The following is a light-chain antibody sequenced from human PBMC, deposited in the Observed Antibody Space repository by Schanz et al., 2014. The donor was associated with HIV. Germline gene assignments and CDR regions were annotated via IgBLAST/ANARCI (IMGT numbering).Light chain of an antibody. CDR1: SSNIGAGYD. V-gene: IGLV1-40*01. J-gene: IGLJ3*02. Sequence: QSVLTQPPSVSGAPGQRVTISCTGSSSNIGAGYDVHWYQQLPGTAPKLLIYANTHRPSGIPDRFSGSKSGTSATLGITGLQTGDEADYYCGTWDSSLRAWVFGGGTKLTVL. CDR3: GTWDSSLRAWV. CDR2: ANT.